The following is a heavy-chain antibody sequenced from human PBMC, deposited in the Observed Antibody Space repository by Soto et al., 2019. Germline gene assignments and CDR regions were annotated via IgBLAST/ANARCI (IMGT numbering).Heavy chain of an antibody. J-gene: IGHJ4*02. D-gene: IGHD2-15*01. CDR2: MNPRSGNT. CDR3: ARKIPDTGGFDN. V-gene: IGHV1-8*01. CDR1: GYTFTSYD. Sequence: QVQLVQSGAEVKEPGSSVKVPCKASGYTFTSYDINWVRQVTGQGLEWLGWMNPRSGNTGYAQSFQGRVAMTRDTSMSTAYLQLTSLRSEDTDIYYCARKIPDTGGFDNWGQGVLVTVSS.